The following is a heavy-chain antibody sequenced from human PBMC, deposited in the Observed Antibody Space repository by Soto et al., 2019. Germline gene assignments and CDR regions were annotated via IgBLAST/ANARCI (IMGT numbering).Heavy chain of an antibody. Sequence: QVQLQESGPGLVKPSQTLSLTCTVSGGSISSGGYHCNWIRQRPGQGLEWIGYVVYSGSTYYNPSLKSRLSMSVDTSKNQFSLKLRSVTAAATAVYSCARARDSSGLAFDIWGQGTMVTVSS. V-gene: IGHV4-31*03. CDR3: ARARDSSGLAFDI. CDR1: GGSISSGGYH. D-gene: IGHD3-22*01. CDR2: VVYSGST. J-gene: IGHJ3*02.